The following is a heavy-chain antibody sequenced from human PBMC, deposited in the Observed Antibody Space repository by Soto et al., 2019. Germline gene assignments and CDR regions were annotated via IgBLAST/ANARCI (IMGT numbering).Heavy chain of an antibody. CDR1: GFALTSYG. Sequence: ASVKVTCKASGFALTSYGISWVRQAPGQGLEWMGWISAYNGNTNYAQQLQGRVTMTTDTSTSTAYMELRSLVSDDTGVNFWAEPGPPMDVWGQGTTVTVSS. J-gene: IGHJ6*02. CDR3: AEPGPPMDV. V-gene: IGHV1-18*01. CDR2: ISAYNGNT.